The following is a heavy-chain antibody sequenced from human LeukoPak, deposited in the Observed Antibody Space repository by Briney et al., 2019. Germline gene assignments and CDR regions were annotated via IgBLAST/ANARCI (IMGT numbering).Heavy chain of an antibody. Sequence: SVTLSLTCTVSGVSISGSSYYWGWIRQSPGKGLEWIGSSYYSGSTYYKQSLRGRVTISVDTSMNQYSLKLRSVTAADTAVYFCATVAVGSGSYWRGGFDPWGQGTLVTVSS. D-gene: IGHD3-10*01. J-gene: IGHJ5*02. V-gene: IGHV4-39*07. CDR3: ATVAVGSGSYWRGGFDP. CDR1: GVSISGSSYY. CDR2: SYYSGST.